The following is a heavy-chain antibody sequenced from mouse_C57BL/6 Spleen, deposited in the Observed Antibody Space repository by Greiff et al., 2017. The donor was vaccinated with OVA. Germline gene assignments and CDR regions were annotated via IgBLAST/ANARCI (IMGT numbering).Heavy chain of an antibody. J-gene: IGHJ3*01. Sequence: VQLVESGAELVRPGASVTLSCKASGYTFTDYEMHWVKQTPVHGLEWIGAIDPETGGTAYNQKFKGKAILTADKSSSTAYMELRSLTSEDSAVYYCAREWGGGYPRFAYWGQGTLVTVSA. D-gene: IGHD1-1*02. V-gene: IGHV1-15*01. CDR2: IDPETGGT. CDR1: GYTFTDYE. CDR3: AREWGGGYPRFAY.